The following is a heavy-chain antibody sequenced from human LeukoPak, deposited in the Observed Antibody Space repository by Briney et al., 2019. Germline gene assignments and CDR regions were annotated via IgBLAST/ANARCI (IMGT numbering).Heavy chain of an antibody. V-gene: IGHV4-34*01. CDR1: GGSFSGYY. Sequence: SETLSLTCAVYGGSFSGYYWSWIRQPPGKGLEWIGEINHSGSTNYNPSLKSRVTISVDTSKNQFSLKLSSVTAADTAVYYCARVRPYYYDSKRSVFDCWGQGTLVTVSS. J-gene: IGHJ4*02. CDR2: INHSGST. CDR3: ARVRPYYYDSKRSVFDC. D-gene: IGHD3-22*01.